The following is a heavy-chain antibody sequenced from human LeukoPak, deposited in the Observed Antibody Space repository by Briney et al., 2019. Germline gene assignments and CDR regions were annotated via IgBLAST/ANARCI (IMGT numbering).Heavy chain of an antibody. CDR3: ARLSGSGSTDNWFDP. J-gene: IGHJ5*02. Sequence: GGSLRLSCAASGFTFSSYAMHWVRQAPGKGLEYVSAISSNGGSTYYANSVKGRFTISRDNSKNTLYLQMGSLRAEDMAVYYCARLSGSGSTDNWFDPWGQGTLVTVSS. CDR1: GFTFSSYA. D-gene: IGHD3-10*01. V-gene: IGHV3-64*01. CDR2: ISSNGGST.